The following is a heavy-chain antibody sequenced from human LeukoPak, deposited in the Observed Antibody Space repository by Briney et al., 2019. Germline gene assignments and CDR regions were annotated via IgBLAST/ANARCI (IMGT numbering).Heavy chain of an antibody. J-gene: IGHJ6*03. CDR2: INHSGST. V-gene: IGHV4-34*01. CDR1: GGSFSGYY. D-gene: IGHD3-22*01. Sequence: SETLSLTCAVYGGSFSGYYWSWIRQPPGKGLEWIGEINHSGSTNYNPSLKSRVTISVDTSKNQFSLKLSSVTAADTAVYYCARASHDSSGYFRYYYYYMDVWGKGTTVTVSS. CDR3: ARASHDSSGYFRYYYYYMDV.